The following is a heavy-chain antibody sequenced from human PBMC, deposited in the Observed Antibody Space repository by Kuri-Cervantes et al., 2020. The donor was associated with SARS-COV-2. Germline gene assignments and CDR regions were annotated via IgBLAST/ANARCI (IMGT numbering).Heavy chain of an antibody. V-gene: IGHV3-23*01. J-gene: IGHJ4*02. CDR2: ISASGGSP. D-gene: IGHD5-24*01. CDR1: GVTFNHYA. CDR3: AKDTRWLQSYTFDY. Sequence: GGSLRLSCAASGVTFNHYAMSWVRQAPGKGLEWVSAISASGGSPNYADSVKGRVTISRDNSKNTLYLQMNSLRADDTAVYHCAKDTRWLQSYTFDYWGQGTLVTVSS.